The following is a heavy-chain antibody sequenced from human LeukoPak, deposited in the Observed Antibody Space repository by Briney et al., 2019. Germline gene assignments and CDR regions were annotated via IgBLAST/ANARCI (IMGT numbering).Heavy chain of an antibody. CDR3: ARDYDYIWGSYRQLYFDY. D-gene: IGHD3-16*02. J-gene: IGHJ4*02. CDR2: TKQDGSEK. V-gene: IGHV3-7*01. CDR1: GFTFSSYW. Sequence: PGGSLRLSCAASGFTFSSYWMSWVREAPGKGLEGVANTKQDGSEKYYVDSVTGRSTISRDNAKNSLYLQMNNLRVEDTAVYYCARDYDYIWGSYRQLYFDYWGQGTLVTVSS.